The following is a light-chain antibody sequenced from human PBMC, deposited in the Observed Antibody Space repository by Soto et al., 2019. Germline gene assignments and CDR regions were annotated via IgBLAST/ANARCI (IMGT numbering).Light chain of an antibody. CDR1: QSVSSY. Sequence: IMLTQSPATLSLSPWERATLSCMASQSVSSYLAWYQQKPGQAPRLLIYDASNRATGIPARFSGSGSGTDFTLTISSLEPEDVAIYYCHQYNNWPRTVGQGTKVDIK. V-gene: IGKV3-11*01. J-gene: IGKJ1*01. CDR3: HQYNNWPRT. CDR2: DAS.